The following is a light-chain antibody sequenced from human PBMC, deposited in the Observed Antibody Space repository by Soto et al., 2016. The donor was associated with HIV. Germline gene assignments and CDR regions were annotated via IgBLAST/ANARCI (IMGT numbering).Light chain of an antibody. V-gene: IGLV3-19*01. CDR2: GKN. J-gene: IGLJ1*01. Sequence: SSELIQDPVVSVALGQTVKITCQGDSVTSYYVSWYQQKPGQAPRLVIYGKNNRPSGIPDRFSGSSSGNTASLTITGAQAEDEDGYYCNSRYTSDSHHYVFGTGTKVTVL. CDR1: SVTSYY. CDR3: NSRYTSDSHHYV.